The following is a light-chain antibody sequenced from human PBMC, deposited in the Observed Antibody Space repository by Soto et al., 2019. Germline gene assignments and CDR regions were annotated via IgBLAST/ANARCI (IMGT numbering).Light chain of an antibody. CDR3: QQYNNWPGT. Sequence: DIVLTQSPCTLSVSPGERATLSCRASQSVSSKLAWYQQKPGQAPRLLFYGASTGATGIPARFSGSGSETEFTLSISSLQSEDFAVYYCQQYNNWPGTFGQGTKVDIK. V-gene: IGKV3-15*01. CDR1: QSVSSK. CDR2: GAS. J-gene: IGKJ1*01.